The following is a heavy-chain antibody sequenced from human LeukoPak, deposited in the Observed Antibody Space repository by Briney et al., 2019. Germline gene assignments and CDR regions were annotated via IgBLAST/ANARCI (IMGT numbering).Heavy chain of an antibody. Sequence: GGSLRLSCAASGFTFSRYWMSWVRQAPGKGLEWVANIKQDGSQKSYVDSVKGRFTISRDNANNLLYLQMNSLRADDTAIYYCANQYSKVGSTPDYWGQGTLVTVSS. V-gene: IGHV3-7*03. CDR2: IKQDGSQK. D-gene: IGHD1-26*01. CDR3: ANQYSKVGSTPDY. CDR1: GFTFSRYW. J-gene: IGHJ4*02.